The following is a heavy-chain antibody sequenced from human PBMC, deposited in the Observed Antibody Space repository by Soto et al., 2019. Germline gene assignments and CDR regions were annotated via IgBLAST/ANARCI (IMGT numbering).Heavy chain of an antibody. V-gene: IGHV4-39*01. Sequence: SETLSLTCSVSCDSIARSFYYWGWIRHPPGKGLEWIGIRSVHYGGSTYYNPSLKSRVAISIDTSNNQFSLRLSSLIAADTAVYYCASTGYSSSWYFPYWGQGTLVTVSS. D-gene: IGHD6-13*01. J-gene: IGHJ4*02. CDR3: ASTGYSSSWYFPY. CDR1: CDSIARSFYY. CDR2: RSVHYGGST.